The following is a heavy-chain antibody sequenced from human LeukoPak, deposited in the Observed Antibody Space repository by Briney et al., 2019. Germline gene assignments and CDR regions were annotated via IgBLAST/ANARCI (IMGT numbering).Heavy chain of an antibody. D-gene: IGHD6-25*01. CDR3: ARAFPPLRTSAAGGF. V-gene: IGHV3-21*06. CDR2: ISGRSSHM. J-gene: IGHJ4*02. Sequence: GGSLRLSCTASGFTFSDYDMNWVRLAPGKGLEWVSSISGRSSHMYYTDSAKGRFTISRDNAKNSLYLQMNSLRAEDTAVYYCARAFPPLRTSAAGGFWGQGTLVTVSS. CDR1: GFTFSDYD.